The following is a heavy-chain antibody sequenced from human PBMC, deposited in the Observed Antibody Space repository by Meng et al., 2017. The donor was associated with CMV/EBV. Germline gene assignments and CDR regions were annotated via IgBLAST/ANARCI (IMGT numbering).Heavy chain of an antibody. CDR2: IYYSGST. CDR3: ARGGGGRTNRGMDV. V-gene: IGHV4-61*01. CDR1: GGSVSSGSYY. D-gene: IGHD1-14*01. Sequence: GSLRLSYTVSGGSVSSGSYYWSWIRQPPGKGLEWIGYIYYSGSTNYNPSLKSRVTISVDTSKNQFSLKLSSVTAADTAVYYCARGGGGRTNRGMDVWGQGTTVTVSS. J-gene: IGHJ6*02.